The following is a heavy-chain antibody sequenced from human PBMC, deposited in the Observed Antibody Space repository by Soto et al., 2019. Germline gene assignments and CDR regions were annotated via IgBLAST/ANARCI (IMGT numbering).Heavy chain of an antibody. Sequence: EVQLVESGGGLVQPGRSLRLSCVASGFTFDDYAMHWVRQVPGMGLEWVSVISWNSAYIGYADSVKGRFTISRDNAKNSVSLQMNSLRTEDTALYYCASTYSGYEDFDYWGQGTLVTVSS. J-gene: IGHJ4*02. V-gene: IGHV3-9*01. D-gene: IGHD5-12*01. CDR2: ISWNSAYI. CDR3: ASTYSGYEDFDY. CDR1: GFTFDDYA.